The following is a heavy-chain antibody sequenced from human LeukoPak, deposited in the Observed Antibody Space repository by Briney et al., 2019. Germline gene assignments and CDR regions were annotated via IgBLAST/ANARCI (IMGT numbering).Heavy chain of an antibody. Sequence: GASVKVSCKASGYTFTGYYMHWVRQAPGQGLEWMGWINPNSGGTNYAEKFQGRVTMTRDTSISTAYMELSRLRSDDTAVYYCATGYSSGWYHGAFDIWGQGTMVTVSS. V-gene: IGHV1-2*02. J-gene: IGHJ3*02. CDR2: INPNSGGT. D-gene: IGHD6-19*01. CDR1: GYTFTGYY. CDR3: ATGYSSGWYHGAFDI.